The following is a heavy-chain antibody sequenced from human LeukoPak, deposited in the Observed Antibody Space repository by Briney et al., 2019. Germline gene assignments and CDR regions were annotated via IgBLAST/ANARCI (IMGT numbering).Heavy chain of an antibody. CDR2: IYYSGST. J-gene: IGHJ5*02. CDR1: GGSISSSSYY. D-gene: IGHD6-13*01. CDR3: ARQGSSWSSPWFDP. V-gene: IGHV4-39*01. Sequence: PSETLSLTCTVSGGSISSSSYYWGWIRQPPGKGLEWIGSIYYSGSTYYNPSLKSRVTISVDTSKNQFSLKLSSVTAADTAVYYCARQGSSWSSPWFDPWGQGTLVTVSS.